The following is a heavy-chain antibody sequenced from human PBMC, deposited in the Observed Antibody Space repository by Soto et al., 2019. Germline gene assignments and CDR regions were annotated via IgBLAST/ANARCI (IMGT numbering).Heavy chain of an antibody. CDR2: FGSTTNT. J-gene: IGHJ3*02. CDR3: AKRKQVPEYSFDI. CDR1: GFTFSTYA. D-gene: IGHD2-15*01. Sequence: EVQLLESGGGLVQPGGSLILSCAASGFTFSTYAMSWVRQAPGKGLEWVSTFGSTTNTYYAVSVKGRFTISRDNTSNTLYLQMNSLGAEDTAIYYCAKRKQVPEYSFDIWGQGTVVTVSS. V-gene: IGHV3-23*01.